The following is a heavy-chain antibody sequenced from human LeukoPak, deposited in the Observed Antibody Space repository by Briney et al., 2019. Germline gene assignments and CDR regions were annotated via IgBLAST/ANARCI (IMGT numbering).Heavy chain of an antibody. CDR1: GFTFSSYA. CDR3: AKDDGIYSYGLLDY. V-gene: IGHV3-23*01. CDR2: ISGSGGST. J-gene: IGHJ4*02. Sequence: GGSLRLSCAASGFTFSSYAMSWVRQAPGKGLEWVSAISGSGGSTYYADSVKGRFTISRDNSKNTLYLQMNSLRAEDTAVYYCAKDDGIYSYGLLDYWGQGTLVTVSS. D-gene: IGHD5-18*01.